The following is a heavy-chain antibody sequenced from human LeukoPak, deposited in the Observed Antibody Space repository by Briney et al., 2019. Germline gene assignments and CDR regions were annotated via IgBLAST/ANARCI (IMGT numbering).Heavy chain of an antibody. CDR3: AKDRGDYGDYEGCFRD. Sequence: GGSLRLSCAASGFTFSSYAMSWVRQAPGKGLEWVSAISGSGGSTYYADSVKGRFTISRDNSKNTLYLQMNSLRAEDTAVYYCAKDRGDYGDYEGCFRDWGQGTLVTVSS. D-gene: IGHD4-17*01. V-gene: IGHV3-23*01. CDR2: ISGSGGST. J-gene: IGHJ4*02. CDR1: GFTFSSYA.